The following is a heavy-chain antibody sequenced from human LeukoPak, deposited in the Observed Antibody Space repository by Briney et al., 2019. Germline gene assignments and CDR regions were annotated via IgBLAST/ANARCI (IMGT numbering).Heavy chain of an antibody. CDR1: GFTFSSYA. Sequence: GGSLRLSCAASGFTFSSYALSWVRQAPGKGLEWVSAISGSGGSTYYADSVKGRFTISRDNFKNTLYLQMNSLRAEDRAVYYCARGGWYQDYWGQGTLVTVSS. CDR2: ISGSGGST. D-gene: IGHD6-19*01. J-gene: IGHJ4*02. CDR3: ARGGWYQDY. V-gene: IGHV3-23*01.